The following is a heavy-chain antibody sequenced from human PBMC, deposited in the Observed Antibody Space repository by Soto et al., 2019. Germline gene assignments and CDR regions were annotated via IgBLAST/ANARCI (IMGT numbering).Heavy chain of an antibody. CDR2: INHSGST. V-gene: IGHV4-34*01. J-gene: IGHJ4*02. CDR1: GGSFSGYY. Sequence: SETLSLTCAVYGGSFSGYYWSWIRQPPGKGLEWIGEINHSGSTNYNPSLKSRVTISVDTSKNQFSLKLSSVTAADTAVYYCARALPYVFRGSGKYYFDYWGQGTLVTVSS. D-gene: IGHD3-10*01. CDR3: ARALPYVFRGSGKYYFDY.